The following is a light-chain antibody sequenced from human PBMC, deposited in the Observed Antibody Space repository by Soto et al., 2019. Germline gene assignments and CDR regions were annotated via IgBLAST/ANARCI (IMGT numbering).Light chain of an antibody. J-gene: IGLJ3*02. CDR1: SSDVGSYNY. Sequence: QSALTQPRSVSGSPGQSVTISCTGTSSDVGSYNYVSWYQHHPTKAPKLMIFDVRKRPSGVPDRFSGSKSGNTASLTISGLQAEDEADYYCCSYAATDTLVFGGGTKLTVL. CDR3: CSYAATDTLV. V-gene: IGLV2-11*01. CDR2: DVR.